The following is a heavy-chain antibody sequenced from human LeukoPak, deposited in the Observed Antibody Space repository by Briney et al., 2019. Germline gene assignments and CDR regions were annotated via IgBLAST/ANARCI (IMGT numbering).Heavy chain of an antibody. J-gene: IGHJ4*02. CDR1: GGSISSYY. D-gene: IGHD3-10*01. CDR2: IYYSGST. Sequence: PSETLSLTCTVSGGSISSYYWSWIRQPPGKGLGWIGYIYYSGSTNYNPSLKSRVTISVDTSKNQFSLKLSSVTAADTAVYYCARGFGDYYGSGAKLDYWGQGTLVTVSS. CDR3: ARGFGDYYGSGAKLDY. V-gene: IGHV4-59*01.